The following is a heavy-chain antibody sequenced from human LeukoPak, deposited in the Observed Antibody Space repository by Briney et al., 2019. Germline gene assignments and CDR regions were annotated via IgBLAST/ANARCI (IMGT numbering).Heavy chain of an antibody. V-gene: IGHV3-30*18. CDR1: GFTFSSYG. J-gene: IGHJ1*01. D-gene: IGHD2-15*01. CDR2: ISYDGSNK. CDR3: ANEGGPQPDAEYFQH. Sequence: PGGSLRLSCAASGFTFSSYGMHWVRQAPGKGLEWVAVISYDGSNKYYADSVKGRFTISRDNSKNTLYLQMNSLRAEDTAVYYCANEGGPQPDAEYFQHWGQGTLVTVSS.